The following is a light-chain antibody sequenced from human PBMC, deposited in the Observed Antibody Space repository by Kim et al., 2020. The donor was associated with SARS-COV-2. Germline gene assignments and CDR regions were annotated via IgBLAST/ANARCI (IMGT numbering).Light chain of an antibody. Sequence: DIVMTQSPDSLAVSLGVRATINCKSSQSVLYSSNNKNYLAWYQQKPGQPPKLLIYWASTRESGIPDRFSGSGSGTDFTLTINSLQAEDVAVYYCQQYDSPPRKFGLGTKVDIK. J-gene: IGKJ1*01. CDR2: WAS. CDR1: QSVLYSSNNKNY. CDR3: QQYDSPPRK. V-gene: IGKV4-1*01.